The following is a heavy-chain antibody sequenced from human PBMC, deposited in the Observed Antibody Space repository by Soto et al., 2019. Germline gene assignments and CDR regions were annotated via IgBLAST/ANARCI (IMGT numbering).Heavy chain of an antibody. V-gene: IGHV1-2*04. Sequence: VQLVQSGAEVKSPGASVRVSCTTSGYTFTGYFIHWVRQAPGQGLEWMGWINPNSGDTSYSKKFQGWVTMARDTSISPAYMELSRLRSDDTAVYYCARATAYDFWSGYYRSYGLDVWGQGTTVTV. D-gene: IGHD3-3*01. J-gene: IGHJ6*02. CDR1: GYTFTGYF. CDR2: INPNSGDT. CDR3: ARATAYDFWSGYYRSYGLDV.